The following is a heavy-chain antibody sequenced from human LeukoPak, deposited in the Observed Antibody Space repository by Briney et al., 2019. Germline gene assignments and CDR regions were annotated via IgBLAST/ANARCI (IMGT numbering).Heavy chain of an antibody. Sequence: PGGSLRLSCAASGFTFDDYAMHWVRQAPGKGLEWVSYISGSGSTIYHADSVKGRFTISTDNAKNSLYLQMNSLRAEDTGVYYCARDPPDYWGQGILVTVSS. CDR1: GFTFDDYA. V-gene: IGHV3-48*03. CDR3: ARDPPDY. CDR2: ISGSGSTI. J-gene: IGHJ4*02.